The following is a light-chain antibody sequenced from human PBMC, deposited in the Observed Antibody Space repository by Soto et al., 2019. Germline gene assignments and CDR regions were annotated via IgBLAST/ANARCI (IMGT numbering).Light chain of an antibody. CDR3: QQYDTWPSIT. Sequence: VLTQSPGTLSLSPGERATISCRASQTISSSYLAWYQHKPGQAPRLLIYGASSRATGIPHRFSGSGSGTDFTLTISRLEPEDFAVYYCQQYDTWPSITFGQGTRLEIK. J-gene: IGKJ5*01. CDR1: QTISSSY. V-gene: IGKV3-20*01. CDR2: GAS.